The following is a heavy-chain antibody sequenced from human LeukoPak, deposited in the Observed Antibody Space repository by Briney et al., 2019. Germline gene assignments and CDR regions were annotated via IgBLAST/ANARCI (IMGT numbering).Heavy chain of an antibody. Sequence: GRSLRLSCAASGFTFSSYGMHWVRQAPGKGLEWVAVISCDGSNKYYADSVKGRFTISRDNSKNTLYLQMNSLRAEDTAVYYCAKGKATVTTLFGDYWGQGTLVTVSS. D-gene: IGHD4-17*01. V-gene: IGHV3-30*18. CDR3: AKGKATVTTLFGDY. CDR1: GFTFSSYG. J-gene: IGHJ4*02. CDR2: ISCDGSNK.